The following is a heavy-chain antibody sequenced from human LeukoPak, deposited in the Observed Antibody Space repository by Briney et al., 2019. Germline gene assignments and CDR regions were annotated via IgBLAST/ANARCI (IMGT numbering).Heavy chain of an antibody. CDR1: GYTFTSYG. D-gene: IGHD3-16*02. V-gene: IGHV1-18*01. J-gene: IGHJ6*03. CDR3: ASGFIERNFYYYYYYMDV. Sequence: GASVKVSCKASGYTFTSYGISWVRQAPGQGLEWMGWISAYNGNTNYAQKLQGRVTMTTDTSTSTAYMELRSLRSEDTAVYYCASGFIERNFYYYYYYMDVWGKGTTVTISS. CDR2: ISAYNGNT.